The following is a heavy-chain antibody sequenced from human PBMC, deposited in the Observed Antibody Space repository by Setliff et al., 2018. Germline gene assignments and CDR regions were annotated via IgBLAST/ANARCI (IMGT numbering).Heavy chain of an antibody. Sequence: SETLSLTCTVSGGSISSYYWSWIRQPTGKGLEWIGYIYNSGSTNYNPSLKSRVTISVDTSRNQISLKMTSVTAADKAIYYCARGSTGIYDPWGQGILVTVSS. D-gene: IGHD1-1*01. CDR3: ARGSTGIYDP. J-gene: IGHJ5*02. V-gene: IGHV4-59*01. CDR1: GGSISSYY. CDR2: IYNSGST.